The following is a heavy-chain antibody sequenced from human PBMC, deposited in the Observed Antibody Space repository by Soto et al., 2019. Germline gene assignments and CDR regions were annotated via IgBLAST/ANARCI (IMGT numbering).Heavy chain of an antibody. CDR3: ARRGSYDISTGYLHYGMDV. V-gene: IGHV5-51*01. J-gene: IGHJ6*02. CDR1: VYSFTSHW. D-gene: IGHD3-9*01. Sequence: PGESLKISCKGSVYSFTSHWVTWVRQMPGKGLEWMGIIYPGDSDTRYSPSFQGQVTISADKSISTAYLQWSSLKASDTAMYYCARRGSYDISTGYLHYGMDVWGQGTTVTVSS. CDR2: IYPGDSDT.